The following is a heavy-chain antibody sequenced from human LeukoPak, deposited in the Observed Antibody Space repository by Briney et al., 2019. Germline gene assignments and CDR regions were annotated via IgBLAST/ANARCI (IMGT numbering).Heavy chain of an antibody. V-gene: IGHV1-69*04. CDR3: ARDSLGYCSSTSCRPSYY. J-gene: IGHJ4*02. CDR1: GGTFSSYT. Sequence: ASVKVSCKASGGTFSSYTISWVRQAPGQGLGWMGRIIPILGIANYAQKFQGRVTITADKSTSTAYMELSSLRSEDTAVYYCARDSLGYCSSTSCRPSYYWGQGTLVTVSS. D-gene: IGHD2-2*01. CDR2: IIPILGIA.